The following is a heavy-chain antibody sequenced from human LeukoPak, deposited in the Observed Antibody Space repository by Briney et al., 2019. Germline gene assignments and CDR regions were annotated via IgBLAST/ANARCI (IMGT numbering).Heavy chain of an antibody. J-gene: IGHJ4*02. CDR1: GLTFTGSA. CDR2: IVVGSGNT. D-gene: IGHD3-22*01. Sequence: SVKVSCKASGLTFTGSAMQWVRQARGQRLEWIGWIVVGSGNTNYAQKFQERVTITRDMSTSTAYMELSSLRSEDTAVYYCAADRYDSSGYYHFDYWGQGTLVTVSS. CDR3: AADRYDSSGYYHFDY. V-gene: IGHV1-58*02.